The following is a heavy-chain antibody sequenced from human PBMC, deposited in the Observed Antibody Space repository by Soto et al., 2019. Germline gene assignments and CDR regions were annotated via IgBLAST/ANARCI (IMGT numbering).Heavy chain of an antibody. D-gene: IGHD2-2*01. CDR1: GGSISYNSYY. CDR2: IFYTGTT. CDR3: ERIVVVAPVANA. J-gene: IGHJ5*02. Sequence: SETLSLTCSVSGGSISYNSYYWGWIRQPPGKGLEWVGGIFYTGTTYYSPSLKDRVTISVDTSKNSFSLNLTSVTAADTAVYFCERIVVVAPVANAWGQGTLVTVSS. V-gene: IGHV4-39*02.